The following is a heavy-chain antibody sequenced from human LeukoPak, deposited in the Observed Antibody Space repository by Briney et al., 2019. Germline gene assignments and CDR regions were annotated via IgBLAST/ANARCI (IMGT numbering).Heavy chain of an antibody. CDR1: GGSISSGSYY. Sequence: PSQTLSLTCTVSGGSISSGSYYWSWIRQPAGKGLEWIGRIYTSGNTNYNPSLKSRVTISVDTSKNQFSLKLSSVTAADTAVYYCARGYYDSSGYHNWYDPWGQGTLVTVSS. J-gene: IGHJ5*02. CDR2: IYTSGNT. D-gene: IGHD3-22*01. V-gene: IGHV4-61*02. CDR3: ARGYYDSSGYHNWYDP.